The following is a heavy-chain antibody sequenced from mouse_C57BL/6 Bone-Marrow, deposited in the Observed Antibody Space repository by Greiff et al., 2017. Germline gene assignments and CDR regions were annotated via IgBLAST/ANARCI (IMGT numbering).Heavy chain of an antibody. D-gene: IGHD2-5*01. J-gene: IGHJ1*03. Sequence: VQLQQPGAELVKPGASVKMSCKASGYTFTSYWITWVQQRPGQGLEWIGDIYPGSGSTNYNEKFKGKATLTVDTSSSTAYMQLSSLTSEDSAVDYCARPEHSNYWDFDVWGTGTTVTVSA. CDR2: IYPGSGST. V-gene: IGHV1-55*01. CDR3: ARPEHSNYWDFDV. CDR1: GYTFTSYW.